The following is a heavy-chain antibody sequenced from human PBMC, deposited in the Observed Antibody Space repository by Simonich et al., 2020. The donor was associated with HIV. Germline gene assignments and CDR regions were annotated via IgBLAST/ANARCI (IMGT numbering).Heavy chain of an antibody. D-gene: IGHD3-3*01. CDR3: ARRDRELILYFDY. J-gene: IGHJ4*02. V-gene: IGHV4-34*01. CDR2: NNHSGTT. CDR1: GGSFSGYY. Sequence: QVQLQQWGAGLLKPSETLSLTCAVYGGSFSGYYWSWFRQPPGKGLEWIGENNHSGTTNYKSSLNSRATISVDKSKNQFSLKLSSVTAADTAIYYCARRDRELILYFDYWGQGNLVTVSS.